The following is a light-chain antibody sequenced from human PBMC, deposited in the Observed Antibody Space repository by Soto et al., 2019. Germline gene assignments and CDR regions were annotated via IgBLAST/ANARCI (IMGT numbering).Light chain of an antibody. CDR1: QSVSSN. V-gene: IGKV3-15*01. CDR3: QQYNNWPRT. CDR2: GAS. Sequence: EIGMTQSPATLSVSPGERATLSCRASQSVSSNLAWYQQKPGQAPRLLIYGASTRATGIPARFSGSGSGTEFTLTISSLQSEDFAVYYCQQYNNWPRTLGQGTKV. J-gene: IGKJ1*01.